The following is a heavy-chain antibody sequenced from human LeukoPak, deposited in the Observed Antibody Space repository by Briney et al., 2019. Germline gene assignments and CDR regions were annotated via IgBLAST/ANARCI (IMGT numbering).Heavy chain of an antibody. D-gene: IGHD3-3*01. CDR3: AKSSSYYDFWSGYYRPILFFDY. Sequence: PGGSLRLSCAASGSTFSSYAMSWVRQAPGKGLEWVSAISGSGGSTYYADSVKGRFTISRDNSKNTLYLQMNSLRAEDTAVYYCAKSSSYYDFWSGYYRPILFFDYWGQGTLVTVSS. J-gene: IGHJ4*02. V-gene: IGHV3-23*01. CDR1: GSTFSSYA. CDR2: ISGSGGST.